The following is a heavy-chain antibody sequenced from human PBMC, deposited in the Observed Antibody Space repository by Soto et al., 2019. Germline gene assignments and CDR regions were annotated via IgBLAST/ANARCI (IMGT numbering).Heavy chain of an antibody. Sequence: SETLSLTCNVSGGSLKTYNWSWIRKPPGKGLEWIGYIYHSGSTNYNPSLQSRATISVDTSKNQFSLRLSSVNPADTAVYYCARDHHSYYDTSGYYPYFDFWGQGTLVTVSS. CDR3: ARDHHSYYDTSGYYPYFDF. CDR1: GGSLKTYN. D-gene: IGHD3-22*01. CDR2: IYHSGST. J-gene: IGHJ4*02. V-gene: IGHV4-59*01.